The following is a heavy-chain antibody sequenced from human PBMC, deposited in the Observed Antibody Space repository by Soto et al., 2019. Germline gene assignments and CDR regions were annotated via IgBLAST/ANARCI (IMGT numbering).Heavy chain of an antibody. D-gene: IGHD1-26*01. CDR1: GGTFSSYA. J-gene: IGHJ4*02. V-gene: IGHV1-69*13. CDR3: SSGSYLGPTPGFDY. CDR2: IIPIFGTA. Sequence: SVKVSCKASGGTFSSYAISWVRQAPGQGLEWMGGIIPIFGTANYAQKFQGRVTITADESTSTAYMELSSPRSEDTAVYYCSSGSYLGPTPGFDYWGQGTLVTVSS.